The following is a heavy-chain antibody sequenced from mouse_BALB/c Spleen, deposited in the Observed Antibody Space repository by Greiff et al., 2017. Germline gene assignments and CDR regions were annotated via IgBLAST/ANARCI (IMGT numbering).Heavy chain of an antibody. CDR3: AREDIDYFDY. CDR1: GFTFSSYA. J-gene: IGHJ2*01. Sequence: EVKLVESGGGLVKPGGSLKLSCAASGFTFSSYAMSWVRQTPEKRLEWVASISSGGSTYYPDSVKGRFTISRDNARNILYLQMSSLRSEDTAMYYCAREDIDYFDYWGQGTTLTVSS. CDR2: ISSGGST. V-gene: IGHV5-6-5*01.